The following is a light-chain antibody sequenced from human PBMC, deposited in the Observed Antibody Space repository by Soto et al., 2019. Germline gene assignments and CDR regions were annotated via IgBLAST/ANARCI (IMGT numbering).Light chain of an antibody. CDR3: ASWDDSLSGFVV. CDR2: RNS. Sequence: QSVLTQPPSASGTPGQRVTISCSGSSSNIGSNYVFWYQQLPGTAPKVLMYRNSQRPSGVPGRFSGSKSGTSASLAISGLRSEDEAEYYYASWDDSLSGFVVFGGGTKLTVL. J-gene: IGLJ2*01. CDR1: SSNIGSNY. V-gene: IGLV1-47*01.